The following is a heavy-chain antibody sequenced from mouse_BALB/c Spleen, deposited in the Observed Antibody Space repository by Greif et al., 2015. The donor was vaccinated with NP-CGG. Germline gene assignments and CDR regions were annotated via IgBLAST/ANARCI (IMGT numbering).Heavy chain of an antibody. CDR2: IWWDDDK. J-gene: IGHJ4*01. V-gene: IGHV8-8*01. D-gene: IGHD2-14*01. Sequence: QVTLKVCGPGILQPSQTLSLTCSFSGFSLSTSGMGVGWIRQPSGKGLEWLAHIWWDDDKRYNPALKSRLTISKDTSSNQVFLKIASVDTADTATYYCARIRDRYAIYYAMDYWGQGTSVTVSS. CDR1: GFSLSTSGMG. CDR3: ARIRDRYAIYYAMDY.